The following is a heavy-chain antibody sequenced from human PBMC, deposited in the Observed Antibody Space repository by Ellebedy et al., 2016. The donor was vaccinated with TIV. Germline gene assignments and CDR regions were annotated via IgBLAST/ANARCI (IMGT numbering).Heavy chain of an antibody. CDR3: TRTTQHFAPSTY. Sequence: MPSETLSLTCGVSGGSITDTEWWSWVRQSPGMGLEWIGEVHHRGTANYNPSLMSRVSISMDKSKNQFSLDLAFVTAADTAVYYCTRTTQHFAPSTYWGLGMLVTVSS. D-gene: IGHD1-1*01. CDR1: GGSITDTEW. J-gene: IGHJ4*02. V-gene: IGHV4-4*02. CDR2: VHHRGTA.